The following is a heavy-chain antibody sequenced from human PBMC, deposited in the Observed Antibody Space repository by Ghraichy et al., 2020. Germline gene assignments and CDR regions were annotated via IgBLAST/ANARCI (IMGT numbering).Heavy chain of an antibody. D-gene: IGHD4-11*01. CDR1: GFSFTSYA. CDR2: ISGSGVST. Sequence: GESLNISCSASGFSFTSYAMNWVRQAPGKGLEWVSGISGSGVSTKYADSVKGRFTISRDTSKNTLFLQMNSLRAEDTATYYCAKSQYSNYGGDCMDVWGKGTTVSISS. CDR3: AKSQYSNYGGDCMDV. J-gene: IGHJ6*03. V-gene: IGHV3-23*01.